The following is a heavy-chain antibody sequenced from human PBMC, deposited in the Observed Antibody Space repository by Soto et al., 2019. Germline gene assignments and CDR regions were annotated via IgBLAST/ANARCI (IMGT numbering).Heavy chain of an antibody. CDR3: ARAYVRACGDCYSAY. Sequence: SETLSLTCTVSGGSISSYYWSWIRQPPGKGLEWIGYIYYSGSTNYNPSLKSRVTISVDTSKNQFSLRLSSVTAADTAVYYCARAYVRACGDCYSAYWGQGTLVTVSS. CDR2: IYYSGST. J-gene: IGHJ4*02. D-gene: IGHD2-21*02. V-gene: IGHV4-59*01. CDR1: GGSISSYY.